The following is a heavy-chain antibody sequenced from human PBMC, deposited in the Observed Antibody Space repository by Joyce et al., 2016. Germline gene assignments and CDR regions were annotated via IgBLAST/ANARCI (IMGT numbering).Heavy chain of an antibody. Sequence: EVQLVESGGGLVQPGGSLRLSCAASGFTFSTYSMNWVRQAPGKGLESVSYISWGTTAIYYADSVKCRFTISRDNAKSSLYLQMNSLRVDDTAVYYCARDGAVPYIRYYYGMDVWGQGTTVTVSS. CDR1: GFTFSTYS. J-gene: IGHJ6*02. CDR2: ISWGTTAI. D-gene: IGHD2-2*02. CDR3: ARDGAVPYIRYYYGMDV. V-gene: IGHV3-48*04.